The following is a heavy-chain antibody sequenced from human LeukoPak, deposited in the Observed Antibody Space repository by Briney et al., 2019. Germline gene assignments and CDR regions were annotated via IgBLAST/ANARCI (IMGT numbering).Heavy chain of an antibody. CDR3: ARSLLPGPTFDY. Sequence: PGGSLRLSCAASGFTFSSYSMNWVRQAPGKGLEWVSSISSSSSYIYYADSVKGRFTISRDNAKNSLYLQMNSLRAEDTAVYYCARSLLPGPTFDYWGQGTLVTVSS. CDR1: GFTFSSYS. J-gene: IGHJ4*02. V-gene: IGHV3-21*04. D-gene: IGHD3-22*01. CDR2: ISSSSSYI.